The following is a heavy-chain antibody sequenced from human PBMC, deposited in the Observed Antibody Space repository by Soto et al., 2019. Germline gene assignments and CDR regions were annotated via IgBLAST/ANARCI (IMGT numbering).Heavy chain of an antibody. V-gene: IGHV3-7*03. CDR1: GFRFRDYW. CDR2: IKQDESDK. D-gene: IGHD3-16*02. J-gene: IGHJ5*02. Sequence: EVQLVESGGGLVQTGGSLRLSCAVSGFRFRDYWMSWVRQAPGKGLEWAANIKQDESDKYYVDSVKGRFTISRDNAKNALYLQMNSLRVEDTAVYYCAAYCYTMTCTHFHGYSWGQGTQVTVSS. CDR3: AAYCYTMTCTHFHGYS.